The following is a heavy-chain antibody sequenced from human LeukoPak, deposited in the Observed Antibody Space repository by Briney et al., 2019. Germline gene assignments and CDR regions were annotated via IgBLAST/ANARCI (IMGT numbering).Heavy chain of an antibody. V-gene: IGHV1-18*04. Sequence: VKVSCKASGYTFTSYGISWVRQAPGQGLEWMGWISAYNGNTNYAQKLQGRVTMTTDTSTSTAYMELRSLRSDDTAVYYCARDRGHGSGSYYNKDYWGQGTLVTVSS. D-gene: IGHD3-10*01. CDR2: ISAYNGNT. CDR3: ARDRGHGSGSYYNKDY. J-gene: IGHJ4*02. CDR1: GYTFTSYG.